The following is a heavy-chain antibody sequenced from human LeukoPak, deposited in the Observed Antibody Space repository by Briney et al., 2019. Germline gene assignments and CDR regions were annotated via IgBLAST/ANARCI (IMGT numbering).Heavy chain of an antibody. CDR3: AKYGFTYCSGSECIPH. J-gene: IGHJ4*02. CDR1: GGSFSGYY. D-gene: IGHD2-15*01. V-gene: IGHV4-34*01. Sequence: SETLSLTCAVYGGSFSGYYWSWICQPPGKGLEWIGEINHSGSTNYNPSLKSRVTISVDTSKNQFSLKLTSVTAAYTAVYYCAKYGFTYCSGSECIPHWGQGTLVTVSS. CDR2: INHSGST.